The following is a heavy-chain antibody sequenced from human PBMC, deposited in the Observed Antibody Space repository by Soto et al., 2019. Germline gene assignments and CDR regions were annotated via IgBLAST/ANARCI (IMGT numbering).Heavy chain of an antibody. V-gene: IGHV3-9*01. CDR3: AKDGTLCSSTSCPSYYYYYYMDV. D-gene: IGHD2-2*01. Sequence: GGSLRLSCAASGFTFDDYAMHWVRQAPGKGLEWVSGISWNSGSIGYADSVKGRLTISRDNAKNSLYLQMNSLRAEDTALYYCAKDGTLCSSTSCPSYYYYYYMDVWGKGTTVTVSS. CDR2: ISWNSGSI. CDR1: GFTFDDYA. J-gene: IGHJ6*03.